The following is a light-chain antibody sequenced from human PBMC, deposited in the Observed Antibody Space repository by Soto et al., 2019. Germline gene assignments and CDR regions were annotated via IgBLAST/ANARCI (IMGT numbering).Light chain of an antibody. CDR3: CSYTSKNTYV. CDR1: SSVVGGYNY. CDR2: DVS. Sequence: QSVLTQPASVSGSPGQSITISCTGTSSVVGGYNYVSWYQQHPGKAPKLMIYDVSNRPSGVSNRFSGSKSGNTASLTISGLQAEDETDYYCCSYTSKNTYVFGTGTKVTVL. J-gene: IGLJ1*01. V-gene: IGLV2-14*01.